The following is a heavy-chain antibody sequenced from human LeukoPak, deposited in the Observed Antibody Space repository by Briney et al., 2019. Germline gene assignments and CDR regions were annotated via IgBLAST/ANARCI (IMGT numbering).Heavy chain of an antibody. V-gene: IGHV4-59*08. CDR1: GGSISNYY. D-gene: IGHD4-17*01. CDR3: ARPQDYGDYVFDY. J-gene: IGHJ4*02. Sequence: SETLSLTCTVSGGSISNYYWSWIRQPPGKGLEWIGYIYYSGSTNYNPSLKSRVTISVDTSKNQFSLKLSSVTAADTAVYYCARPQDYGDYVFDYWGQGTLVTVSS. CDR2: IYYSGST.